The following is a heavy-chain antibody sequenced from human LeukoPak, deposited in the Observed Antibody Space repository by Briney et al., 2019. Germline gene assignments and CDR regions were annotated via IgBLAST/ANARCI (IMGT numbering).Heavy chain of an antibody. CDR3: ARHSWDDSSGLYYFDY. CDR1: GGSISSYY. D-gene: IGHD3-22*01. Sequence: TSSETLSLTCTVSGGSISSYYWSWIRQPPGKGLEWIGYIYYSGSTNYNPSLKSRVTISVDMSKNQFSLKLSSVTAADTAVYYCARHSWDDSSGLYYFDYWGLGTLVTVSS. CDR2: IYYSGST. V-gene: IGHV4-59*08. J-gene: IGHJ4*02.